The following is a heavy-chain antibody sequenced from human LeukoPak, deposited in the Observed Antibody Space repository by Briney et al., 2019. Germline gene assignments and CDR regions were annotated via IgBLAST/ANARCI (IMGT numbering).Heavy chain of an antibody. CDR2: ITDSGGST. J-gene: IGHJ4*02. V-gene: IGHV3-23*01. CDR3: AKEDTLTTVYFDY. Sequence: GGSLRLSCAASGFTFSRSDMSWVRQAPGTGLERVSAITDSGGSTYYADSVRGRFTISRDESKNTLYLLMNSLRAEDTAVYYCAKEDTLTTVYFDYWGQGTPVTVSS. CDR1: GFTFSRSD. D-gene: IGHD4-17*01.